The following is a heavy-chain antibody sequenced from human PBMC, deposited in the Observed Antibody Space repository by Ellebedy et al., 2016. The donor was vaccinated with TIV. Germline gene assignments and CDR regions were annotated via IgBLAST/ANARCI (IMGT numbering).Heavy chain of an antibody. CDR1: GGTFSSYG. CDR2: IIPIFGTA. CDR3: ATTLGYGIDSGSKAVWFDP. V-gene: IGHV1-69*06. J-gene: IGHJ5*02. Sequence: SVKVSCKASGGTFSSYGISWVRQAPGQGLEWMGGIIPIFGTANYAQKFQGRVTMTEDTSTDTAYMELSSLRSEDTAVYFCATTLGYGIDSGSKAVWFDPWGQGTLVTVSS. D-gene: IGHD4-17*01.